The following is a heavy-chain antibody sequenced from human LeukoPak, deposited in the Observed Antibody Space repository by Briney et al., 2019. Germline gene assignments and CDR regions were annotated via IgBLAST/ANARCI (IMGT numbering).Heavy chain of an antibody. CDR2: INHSGST. CDR1: GGSFSGYY. V-gene: IGHV4-34*01. CDR3: ARLSGHSGWYRPRPYFDY. D-gene: IGHD6-19*01. Sequence: SETLSLTCAVYGGSFSGYYWSWIRQPPGKGLEWIGEINHSGSTNYNPSLKSRVTISVDTSKNQFSLKLSSVTAADTAVYYCARLSGHSGWYRPRPYFDYWGQGTLVTVSS. J-gene: IGHJ4*02.